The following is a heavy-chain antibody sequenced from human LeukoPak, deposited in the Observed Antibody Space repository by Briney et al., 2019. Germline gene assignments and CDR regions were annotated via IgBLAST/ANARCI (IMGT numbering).Heavy chain of an antibody. CDR1: GGSISSYY. V-gene: IGHV4-59*08. Sequence: PSETLSLTCTVSGGSISSYYWSWIRQPPGKGLEWIGYIYYSGSTNYNPSLKSRVTISVDTSKNQFSLKLSSVTAADTAVYYCARRYGSGSYYSSYFDYWGQGTLVTVSS. J-gene: IGHJ4*02. CDR2: IYYSGST. D-gene: IGHD3-10*01. CDR3: ARRYGSGSYYSSYFDY.